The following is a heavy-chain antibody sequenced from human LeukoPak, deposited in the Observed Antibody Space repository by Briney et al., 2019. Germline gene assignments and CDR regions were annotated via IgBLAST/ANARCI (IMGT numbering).Heavy chain of an antibody. D-gene: IGHD1-26*01. CDR1: GFTFSSYS. CDR2: ISSSSSYI. CDR3: ARDSPPPPEEWELWFDP. V-gene: IGHV3-21*01. J-gene: IGHJ5*02. Sequence: PGGSLRLSCAASGFTFSSYSMNWVRQAPGKGLEWVSSISSSSSYIYYADSVKGRFTISRDNAKNSLYLQMNSLRAEDTAVYYCARDSPPPPEEWELWFDPWGQGTLVTVSS.